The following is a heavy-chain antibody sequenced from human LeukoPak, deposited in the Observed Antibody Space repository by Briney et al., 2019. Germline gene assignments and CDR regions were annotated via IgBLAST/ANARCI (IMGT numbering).Heavy chain of an antibody. CDR3: VRVSTIFGVVTPFGY. J-gene: IGHJ4*02. CDR1: GYSFSGYY. Sequence: ASVKVSCKASGYSFSGYYVHWVRQAPGQGLEWMGWINPDSGGTNFAQKFQGRVTMTRDTSISTAYMELSRLRSDDTAVYYCVRVSTIFGVVTPFGYWGQGTLVTVSS. V-gene: IGHV1-2*02. CDR2: INPDSGGT. D-gene: IGHD3-3*01.